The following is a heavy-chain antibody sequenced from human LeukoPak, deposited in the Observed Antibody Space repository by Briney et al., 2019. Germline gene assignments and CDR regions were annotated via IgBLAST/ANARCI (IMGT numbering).Heavy chain of an antibody. CDR3: ARVKGYALDY. CDR1: SGSISSGSYY. J-gene: IGHJ4*02. Sequence: SETLSLTCTVSSGSISSGSYYWRWIRQPAGKGLEWIGHIYTSGSTNYNPSLKSRVTISVDTSKNQFSLKLSSVTAADTAVYYCARVKGYALDYWGQGTLVTVSS. D-gene: IGHD5-12*01. CDR2: IYTSGST. V-gene: IGHV4-61*09.